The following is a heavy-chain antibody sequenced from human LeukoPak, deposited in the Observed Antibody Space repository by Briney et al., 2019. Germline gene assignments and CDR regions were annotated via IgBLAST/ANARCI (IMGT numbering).Heavy chain of an antibody. CDR2: ISSGSSYI. Sequence: GGSLRLSCAASGFTFSSYSMNWVRQAPGKGLEWVSSISSGSSYIYYADSVKGQFTISRDNAKNSLYLQMNSLRAEDTAVYYCARADDYGDYGDYFDYWGQGTLVTVSS. J-gene: IGHJ4*02. V-gene: IGHV3-21*01. D-gene: IGHD4-17*01. CDR3: ARADDYGDYGDYFDY. CDR1: GFTFSSYS.